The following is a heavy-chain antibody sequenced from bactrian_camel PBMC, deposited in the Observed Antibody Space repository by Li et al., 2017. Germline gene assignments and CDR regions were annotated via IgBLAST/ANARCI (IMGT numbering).Heavy chain of an antibody. V-gene: IGHV3S63*01. CDR1: GEGRNC. J-gene: IGHJ4*01. D-gene: IGHD2*01. CDR2: LYLGGGSP. Sequence: HVQLVESGGGSVQAGGSLRLPCVFSGEGRNCIGWFRQAPGKEREAVAGLYLGGGSPYYADSVKDRFTISQDAAKNTVYLQMNSLEPEDTARYYCAAQFLEASCAVVHAIDNWGQGTQVTVS. CDR3: AAQFLEASCAVVHAIDN.